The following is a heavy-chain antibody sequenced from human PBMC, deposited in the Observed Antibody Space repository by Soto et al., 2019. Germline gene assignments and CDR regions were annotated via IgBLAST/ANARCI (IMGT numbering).Heavy chain of an antibody. J-gene: IGHJ4*02. CDR2: LWDDGSNK. V-gene: IGHV3-33*01. CDR3: ARGPYGDYVGILFDY. Sequence: QVQLVESGGGVVQPGRSLRLSCAAPGITFSSYGMHWVRQAPGKGLEWVAILWDDGSNKYYADSVKGRFTISRDTSKNTLYLQLNSLRAEDTAVYYCARGPYGDYVGILFDYWGQGTLVTVSS. CDR1: GITFSSYG. D-gene: IGHD4-17*01.